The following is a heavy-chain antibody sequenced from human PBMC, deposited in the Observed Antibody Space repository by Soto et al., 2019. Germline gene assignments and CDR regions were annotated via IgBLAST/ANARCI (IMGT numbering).Heavy chain of an antibody. Sequence: SDTLSLTCTVSGGSICSSSYYWGWIRQPPGKGLEWIGSIYYSGSTYYNPSLKSRVTISVDTSKNQFSLKLSSVTAADTAVYYCARHFGGYDFYYYYGMDVWGQGTTVT. V-gene: IGHV4-39*01. CDR1: GGSICSSSYY. CDR3: ARHFGGYDFYYYYGMDV. D-gene: IGHD5-12*01. CDR2: IYYSGST. J-gene: IGHJ6*02.